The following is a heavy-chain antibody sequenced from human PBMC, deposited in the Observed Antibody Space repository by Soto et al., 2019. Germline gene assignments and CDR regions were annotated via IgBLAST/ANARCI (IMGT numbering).Heavy chain of an antibody. J-gene: IGHJ4*02. V-gene: IGHV3-23*01. CDR2: ISGSGGST. CDR1: GFTFSSYA. CDR3: ATFLSKQLWFLGDY. Sequence: PGGSLRLSCAASGFTFSSYAMSWVRQAPGKGLEWVSAISGSGGSTYYADSVKGRFTISRDNSKNTLYLQMNSLRAEDTAVYYCATFLSKQLWFLGDYWGQGTLVTVSS. D-gene: IGHD5-18*01.